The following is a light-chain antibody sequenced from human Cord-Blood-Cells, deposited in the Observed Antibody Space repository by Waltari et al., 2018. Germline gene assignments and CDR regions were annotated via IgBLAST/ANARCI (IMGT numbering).Light chain of an antibody. J-gene: IGLJ2*01. CDR2: GKN. Sequence: SSELPQDPAVSVVLGQTVRITCQGDRLRSRSASWYHQKPGQAPVLFIYGKNNRPSGIPDRFSGSSSGNTASLTITGAQAEDEADYYCNSRDSSGNHLVVFGGGTKLTVL. CDR1: RLRSRS. V-gene: IGLV3-19*01. CDR3: NSRDSSGNHLVV.